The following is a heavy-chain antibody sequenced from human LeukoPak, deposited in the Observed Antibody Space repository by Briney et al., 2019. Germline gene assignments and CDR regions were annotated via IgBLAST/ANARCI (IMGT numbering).Heavy chain of an antibody. J-gene: IGHJ5*02. Sequence: ASVKVSCKASGVTFSSYAISWVRRAPGQGLEWMGRIIPILGIANYAQKFQGRVTITADKSTSTAYTELSSLRSEDTAVYYCAREITMVRGVISLFDPWGQGTLVTVSS. CDR1: GVTFSSYA. CDR2: IIPILGIA. CDR3: AREITMVRGVISLFDP. D-gene: IGHD3-10*01. V-gene: IGHV1-69*04.